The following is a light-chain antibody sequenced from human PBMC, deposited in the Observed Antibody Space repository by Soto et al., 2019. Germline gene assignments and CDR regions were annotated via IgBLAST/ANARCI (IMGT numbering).Light chain of an antibody. CDR1: QSVSSN. Sequence: EIVMTQSPATPSLSPGERATLSWRASQSVSSNLACYQQKSGQPPRLLIYGASGSATGIPDRFSGSGSGTDFTLTISRLENEDSAVYYRQQYGSSPYTFGQGTKVDIK. CDR2: GAS. J-gene: IGKJ2*01. V-gene: IGKV3-20*01. CDR3: QQYGSSPYT.